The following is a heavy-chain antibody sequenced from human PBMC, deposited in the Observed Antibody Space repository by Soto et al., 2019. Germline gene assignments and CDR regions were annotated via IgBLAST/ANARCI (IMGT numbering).Heavy chain of an antibody. Sequence: LPETLSLTCTVSGGSISSSSYYWGWIRQPPGKGLEWIGSIYYSGSTYYNPSLKSRVTISVDTSKNQFSLKLSSVTAADTAVYYCARDVQISAQTVNWFDPWGQGTLVTVSS. J-gene: IGHJ5*02. D-gene: IGHD6-6*01. CDR1: GGSISSSSYY. CDR3: ARDVQISAQTVNWFDP. V-gene: IGHV4-39*02. CDR2: IYYSGST.